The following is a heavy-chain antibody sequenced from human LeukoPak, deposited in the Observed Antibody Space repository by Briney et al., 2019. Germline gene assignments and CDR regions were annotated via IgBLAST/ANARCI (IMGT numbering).Heavy chain of an antibody. D-gene: IGHD3-3*01. CDR2: IKQDGSEK. CDR3: VRNEYTIFGVVIRRRGYYGMDV. V-gene: IGHV3-7*01. Sequence: GGSLRLSCAASGFTFSSYWMSWVRQAPGKGLEWVANIKQDGSEKYYVVSVKGRFTISRDNAKNSLYLQMNSLRAEDTAVYYCVRNEYTIFGVVIRRRGYYGMDVWGQGTTVTVSS. CDR1: GFTFSSYW. J-gene: IGHJ6*02.